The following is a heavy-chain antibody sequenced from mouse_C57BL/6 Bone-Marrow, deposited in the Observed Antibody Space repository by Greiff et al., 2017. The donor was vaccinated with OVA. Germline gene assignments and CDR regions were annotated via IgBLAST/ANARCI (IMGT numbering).Heavy chain of an antibody. V-gene: IGHV5-16*01. CDR2: INYDGSST. J-gene: IGHJ1*03. Sequence: EVQLVESEGGLVQPGSSMKLSCTASGFTFSDYYMAWVRQVPEKGLEWVANINYDGSSTYYLDSLMSRFIISRDNAKNILYLQMSSLKSEDTATYYCARDLWYFDVWGTGTTVTVSS. CDR1: GFTFSDYY. CDR3: ARDLWYFDV.